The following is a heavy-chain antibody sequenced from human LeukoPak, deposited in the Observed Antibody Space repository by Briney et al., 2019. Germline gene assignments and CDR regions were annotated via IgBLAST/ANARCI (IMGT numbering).Heavy chain of an antibody. D-gene: IGHD6-13*01. CDR2: IFTSGST. CDR3: ARAGDSWYYYYGVDV. J-gene: IGHJ6*02. Sequence: SETLSLTCTVSGGSISSSYWSWIRQPAGKGLEWIGRIFTSGSTNYNPSPKSRVTMSVDTSKNQFSLKLSSVTAADTAVYYCARAGDSWYYYYGVDVWGQGTTVTVSS. V-gene: IGHV4-4*07. CDR1: GGSISSSY.